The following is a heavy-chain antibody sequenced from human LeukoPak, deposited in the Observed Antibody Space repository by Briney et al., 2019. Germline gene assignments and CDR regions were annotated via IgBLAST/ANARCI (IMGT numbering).Heavy chain of an antibody. CDR3: AKDLRRIIMVRGGYFDY. D-gene: IGHD3-10*01. J-gene: IGHJ4*02. V-gene: IGHV3-23*01. CDR1: GFTFSSYG. CDR2: ISGSGGST. Sequence: GGSLRLSCAASGFTFSSYGMSWVRQAPGKGLEWVSAISGSGGSTYYADSVKGRFTISRDNSKNTLYLQMNSLRAEDTAVYYCAKDLRRIIMVRGGYFDYWGQGTLVTVSS.